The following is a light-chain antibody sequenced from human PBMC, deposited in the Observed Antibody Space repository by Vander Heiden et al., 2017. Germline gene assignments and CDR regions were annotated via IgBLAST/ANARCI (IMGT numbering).Light chain of an antibody. J-gene: IGKJ4*01. CDR1: QSVLYSSNNKNF. Sequence: DIVMTQSPDSLAVSLGERATINCKSSQSVLYSSNNKNFLAWYQQKPGQPPKLLIYWASTRESGVPDRFSGSGSGTDFTLTISSLQAEDVAVYYCQQDYNTLTFGGGTKVEIK. CDR3: QQDYNTLT. CDR2: WAS. V-gene: IGKV4-1*01.